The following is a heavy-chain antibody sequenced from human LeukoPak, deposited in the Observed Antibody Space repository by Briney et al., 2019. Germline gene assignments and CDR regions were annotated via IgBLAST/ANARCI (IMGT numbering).Heavy chain of an antibody. CDR1: GGTFSSYA. V-gene: IGHV1-69*13. Sequence: ASVKVSCKASGGTFSSYAISWVRQAPGQGLEWMGGIIPIFGTANYAQKFQGRVTITADESTSTAYMELSSLRSEDTAVYYCARDLGGELYAFDIWGQGTMVTVSS. D-gene: IGHD3-16*01. J-gene: IGHJ3*02. CDR2: IIPIFGTA. CDR3: ARDLGGELYAFDI.